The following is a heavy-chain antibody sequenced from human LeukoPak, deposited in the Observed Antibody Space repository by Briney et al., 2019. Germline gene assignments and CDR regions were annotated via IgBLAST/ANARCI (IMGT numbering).Heavy chain of an antibody. Sequence: GGSLRLSCAASGFTVSSNYMSWVRQAPGKGLEWVSVIYSGGSTYYADSVKGRFTISRDNSKNTLYLQMNSLRAEDTAVYCCARAPKGVDDAFDIWGQGTMVTVSS. V-gene: IGHV3-53*01. CDR2: IYSGGST. CDR1: GFTVSSNY. CDR3: ARAPKGVDDAFDI. J-gene: IGHJ3*02.